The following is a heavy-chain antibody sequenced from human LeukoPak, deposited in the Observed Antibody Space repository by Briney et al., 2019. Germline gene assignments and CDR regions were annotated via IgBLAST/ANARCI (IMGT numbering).Heavy chain of an antibody. Sequence: SETLSLTCAVSGDSISSNNWWSWVRQPPGKGLEWIGEIYHSGSTNYNPSLKSRVTIPVDTSKNQFSLKLSSVTAADTAVYYCATQILLCHYYWGQGTLVTVSS. V-gene: IGHV4-4*02. CDR1: GDSISSNNW. D-gene: IGHD2/OR15-2a*01. CDR2: IYHSGST. J-gene: IGHJ4*02. CDR3: ATQILLCHYY.